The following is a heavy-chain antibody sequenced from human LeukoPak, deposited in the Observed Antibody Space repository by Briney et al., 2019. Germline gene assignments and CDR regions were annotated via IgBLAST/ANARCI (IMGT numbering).Heavy chain of an antibody. CDR2: IRYDGSNK. CDR1: GFTLTSYD. J-gene: IGHJ5*02. Sequence: GGSLRLSCAASGFTLTSYDMNWVRQAPGKGLEWVGFIRYDGSNKYYAESVQGRFTMSRDTSKNTVYLQMNSLRSKDTAVYYCARATSIMGAANWFDPWGQGTLVTVSS. D-gene: IGHD1-26*01. CDR3: ARATSIMGAANWFDP. V-gene: IGHV3-30*02.